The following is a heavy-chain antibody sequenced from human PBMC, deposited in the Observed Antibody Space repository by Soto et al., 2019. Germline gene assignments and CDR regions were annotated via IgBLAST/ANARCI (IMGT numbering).Heavy chain of an antibody. CDR1: GFTFSNAW. CDR3: TTAIRTGSLYYYYGMDV. J-gene: IGHJ6*02. Sequence: GGSLRLSCAASGFTFSNAWMSWVRQAPGKGLEWVGRIKSKTDGGTTDYAAPVKGRFTISRDDSKNTLYLQMNSLKTEDTAVYYCTTAIRTGSLYYYYGMDVWGQGTTVTVSS. V-gene: IGHV3-15*01. CDR2: IKSKTDGGTT. D-gene: IGHD2-2*01.